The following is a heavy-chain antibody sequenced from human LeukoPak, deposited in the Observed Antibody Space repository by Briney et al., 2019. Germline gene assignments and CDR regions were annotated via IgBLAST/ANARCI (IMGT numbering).Heavy chain of an antibody. V-gene: IGHV4-39*07. CDR2: IYDSGST. Sequence: SETLSLTCTVSGGSISSYYWSWIRQPPGKGLEWIGSIYDSGSTHYNPSLKSRVTISVDTSKNQFSLKLSSVTAADTAVYYCARGMTDWWFDPWGQGTLVTVSS. J-gene: IGHJ5*02. CDR3: ARGMTDWWFDP. D-gene: IGHD3-9*01. CDR1: GGSISSYY.